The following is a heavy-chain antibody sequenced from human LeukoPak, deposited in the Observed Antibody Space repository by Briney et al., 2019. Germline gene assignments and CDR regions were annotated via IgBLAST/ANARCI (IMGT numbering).Heavy chain of an antibody. J-gene: IGHJ4*02. CDR3: AILSIPKWPKIDS. V-gene: IGHV4-34*01. CDR2: INHSGNT. Sequence: PSEALSLTCTVYGGSFSDYYWSWIRQPPGKGLEWIGEINHSGNTNYNPSLKSRVTMSVDTSKNQFSLKLTSVTAADTAVYYCAILSIPKWPKIDSWGQGTLVTVSS. D-gene: IGHD3-9*01. CDR1: GGSFSDYY.